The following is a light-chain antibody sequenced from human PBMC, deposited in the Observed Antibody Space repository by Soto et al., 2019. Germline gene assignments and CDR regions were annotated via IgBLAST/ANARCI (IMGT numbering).Light chain of an antibody. V-gene: IGLV2-14*03. CDR1: SRDVGGYNY. CDR2: DVS. CDR3: SSFTSSNTGV. Sequence: QSVLTQPGSVSGSPGQSITISCTGNSRDVGGYNYVSWYQQHPGKAPKLMIYDVSNRPSGVSNRFSGSKSGNTASLTISGLQAEDEADYYCSSFTSSNTGVFGTGTKLTVL. J-gene: IGLJ1*01.